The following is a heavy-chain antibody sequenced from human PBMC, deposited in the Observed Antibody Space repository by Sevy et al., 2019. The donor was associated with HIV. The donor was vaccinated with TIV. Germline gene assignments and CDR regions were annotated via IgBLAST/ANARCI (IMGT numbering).Heavy chain of an antibody. CDR1: GYTFTSYD. Sequence: ASVKVSCKASGYTFTSYDMNWVRQATGQGLEWMGWMNPNSGNTGYAQKFQGRVTMTRNTSISTAYMELSSLRSEDTAVYYCARGPSLESNFGYYYYYYGMDVWGQGTTVTVSS. V-gene: IGHV1-8*01. CDR2: MNPNSGNT. D-gene: IGHD3-10*01. CDR3: ARGPSLESNFGYYYYYYGMDV. J-gene: IGHJ6*02.